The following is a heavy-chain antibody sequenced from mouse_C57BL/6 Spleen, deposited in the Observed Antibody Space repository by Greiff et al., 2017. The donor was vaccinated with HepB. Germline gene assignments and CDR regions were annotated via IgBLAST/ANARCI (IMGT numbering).Heavy chain of an antibody. CDR1: GFTFSSYA. V-gene: IGHV5-4*01. Sequence: EVQRVESGGGLVKPGGSLKLSCAASGFTFSSYAMSWVRQTPEKRLEWVATISDGGSYTYYPDNVKGRFTISRDNAKNNLYLQMSHLKSEDTAMYYCARDTKGFHAMDYWGQGTSVTVSS. CDR2: ISDGGSYT. J-gene: IGHJ4*01. D-gene: IGHD2-12*01. CDR3: ARDTKGFHAMDY.